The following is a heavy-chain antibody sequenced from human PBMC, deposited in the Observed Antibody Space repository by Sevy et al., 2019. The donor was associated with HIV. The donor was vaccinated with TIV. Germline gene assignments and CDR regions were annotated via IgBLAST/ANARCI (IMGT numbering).Heavy chain of an antibody. CDR1: GFTVSSNY. J-gene: IGHJ4*02. Sequence: GGSLRLSCAASGFTVSSNYMSWVRQAAGKGLEWVSTIYSGGTTYYADSVKGRFTISRDSSKNTLYLQMNSLRAEDTAVYYCARSYDILTGYNIGVDYFDYWGQGTLVTVSS. D-gene: IGHD3-9*01. CDR2: IYSGGTT. CDR3: ARSYDILTGYNIGVDYFDY. V-gene: IGHV3-53*05.